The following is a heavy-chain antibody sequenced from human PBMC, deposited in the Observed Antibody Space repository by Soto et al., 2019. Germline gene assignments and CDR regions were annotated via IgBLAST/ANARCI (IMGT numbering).Heavy chain of an antibody. Sequence: QLQLQESGPGLVKPSETLSLTCTVSGGSISSSSYYWGWIRQPPGKGLEWIGSIYYSGSTYYNPSLKSRVTIAVDTSKNQFSLKLSSVTAADTAVYYCARLGKGSSGWYAGDYWGQGTLVTVSS. CDR3: ARLGKGSSGWYAGDY. D-gene: IGHD6-19*01. CDR1: GGSISSSSYY. V-gene: IGHV4-39*01. CDR2: IYYSGST. J-gene: IGHJ4*02.